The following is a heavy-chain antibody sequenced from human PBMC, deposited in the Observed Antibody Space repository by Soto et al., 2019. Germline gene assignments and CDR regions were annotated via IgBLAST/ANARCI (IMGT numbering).Heavy chain of an antibody. J-gene: IGHJ5*02. CDR1: GGSISSYY. CDR2: IYYSGST. V-gene: IGHV4-59*08. D-gene: IGHD4-4*01. Sequence: PSETLSLTCTVSGGSISSYYWSWIRQPPGKGLEWIGYIYYSGSTNYNPSLKSRVTISVDTSKNQFSLKLSSVTAADTAVYYCLTTVTTEGWFDPWGQGTPVTVSS. CDR3: LTTVTTEGWFDP.